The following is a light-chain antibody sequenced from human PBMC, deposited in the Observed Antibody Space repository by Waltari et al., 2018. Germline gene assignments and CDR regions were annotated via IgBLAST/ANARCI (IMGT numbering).Light chain of an antibody. V-gene: IGLV1-44*01. Sequence: QSVLTQPPSASGPPGQTVTISCSGSTSNIGRNAVNRYQKFAGAAPTLLIYHSNLRPSGVSARFSGSKSGNTASLTISGLQTEDEADYYCSSSTTTTLIFGGGTKLTVL. J-gene: IGLJ2*01. CDR2: HSN. CDR1: TSNIGRNA. CDR3: SSSTTTTLI.